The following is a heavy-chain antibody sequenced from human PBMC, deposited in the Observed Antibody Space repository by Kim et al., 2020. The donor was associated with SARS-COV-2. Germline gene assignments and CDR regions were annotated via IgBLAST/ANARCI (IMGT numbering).Heavy chain of an antibody. CDR2: IYYSGST. CDR1: GGSISSYY. J-gene: IGHJ4*02. Sequence: SETLSLTCTVSGGSISSYYWSWIRQPPGKGLEWIGYIYYSGSTNYNPSLKSRVTISVDTSKNQFSLKLSSVTAADTAVYYCARDPMVREAAEGYWGQGTLVTVSS. V-gene: IGHV4-59*01. D-gene: IGHD3-10*01. CDR3: ARDPMVREAAEGY.